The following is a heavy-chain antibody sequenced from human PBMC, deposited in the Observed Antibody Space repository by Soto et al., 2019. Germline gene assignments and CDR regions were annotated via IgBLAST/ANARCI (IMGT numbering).Heavy chain of an antibody. Sequence: SETLSLTCAVYGGSFSGYYWSWIRQPPGEGLEWIGEINHSGSTNYNPSLKSRVTISVDTSKNQFSLKLSSVTAADTAVYYCARGGYYTIFGVGHDAFDIWGQGTMVTVSS. D-gene: IGHD3-3*01. CDR1: GGSFSGYY. CDR3: ARGGYYTIFGVGHDAFDI. CDR2: INHSGST. V-gene: IGHV4-34*01. J-gene: IGHJ3*02.